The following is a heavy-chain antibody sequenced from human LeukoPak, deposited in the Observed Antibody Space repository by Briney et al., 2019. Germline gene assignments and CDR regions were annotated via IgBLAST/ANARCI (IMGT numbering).Heavy chain of an antibody. CDR2: IYPSGST. D-gene: IGHD2-2*01. CDR1: GGSISSYY. CDR3: ARILVVPAANPDYYGMDV. J-gene: IGHJ6*02. Sequence: PSETLSLTGTVCGGSISSYYWSWMRQPAGKGLEWIGRIYPSGSTNYNPSLKSRVTMSVDTSKNQFSLKLSSVTTADTAVYYCARILVVPAANPDYYGMDVWGQGTTVTVSS. V-gene: IGHV4-4*07.